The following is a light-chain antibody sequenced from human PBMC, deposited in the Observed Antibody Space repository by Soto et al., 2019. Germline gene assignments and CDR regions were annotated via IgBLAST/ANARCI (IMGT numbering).Light chain of an antibody. Sequence: QSVLTQPPSAPGTPGQTVIISCSGSRSDIGSNSVNLYQHLPGTAPKLLIYNNNQRPSGVPDRFSGSKSGTSASLAISGLQSEDEADYYCAAWDDSLTGPVFGTGTKVTVL. J-gene: IGLJ1*01. V-gene: IGLV1-44*01. CDR1: RSDIGSNS. CDR3: AAWDDSLTGPV. CDR2: NNN.